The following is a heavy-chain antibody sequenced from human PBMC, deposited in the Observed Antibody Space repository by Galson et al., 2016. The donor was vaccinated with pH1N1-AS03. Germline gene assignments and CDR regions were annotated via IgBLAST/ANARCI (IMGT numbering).Heavy chain of an antibody. J-gene: IGHJ4*02. V-gene: IGHV2-5*08. D-gene: IGHD2/OR15-2a*01. CDR1: GFSLNTDGMR. CDR3: TRSRYYNTNLYYFDY. Sequence: PALVKPTQTLTLTCTFSGFSLNTDGMRVSWIRQPPGKALEWLALIYWDDDKLYNPSLKSRLTVTKDTSKNLVVLTLTDMDPVDTATYFCTRSRYYNTNLYYFDYWGQGTLVTVSS. CDR2: IYWDDDK.